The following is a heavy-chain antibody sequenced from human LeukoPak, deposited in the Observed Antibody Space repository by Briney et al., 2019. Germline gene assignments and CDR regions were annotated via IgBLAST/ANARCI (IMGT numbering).Heavy chain of an antibody. V-gene: IGHV3-9*03. D-gene: IGHD3-10*01. J-gene: IGHJ4*02. CDR2: ISWNSGSI. CDR3: AKGGVRYYYGSGSSVDY. CDR1: GFTFDDYA. Sequence: GGSLRLSCAASGFTFDDYAMHWVRQAPGKGLEWVSGISWNSGSIGYADSVKGRFTISRDNAKNSLYLQMNSLRAEDMALYYCAKGGVRYYYGSGSSVDYWGQGILVTVSS.